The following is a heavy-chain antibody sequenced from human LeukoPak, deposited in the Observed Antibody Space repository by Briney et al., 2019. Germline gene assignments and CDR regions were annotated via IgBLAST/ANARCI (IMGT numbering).Heavy chain of an antibody. V-gene: IGHV1-46*01. CDR2: INPSGGAT. CDR1: GYTFTNYF. CDR3: ARGAVGAVDY. J-gene: IGHJ4*02. D-gene: IGHD1-26*01. Sequence: ASVKVSCKASGYTFTNYFIHWVRQAPGQGLEWLGVINPSGGATSYAQKFPGRVTMTRNTSISTAYMELSSLRSEDTAVYYCARGAVGAVDYWGQGTLVTVSS.